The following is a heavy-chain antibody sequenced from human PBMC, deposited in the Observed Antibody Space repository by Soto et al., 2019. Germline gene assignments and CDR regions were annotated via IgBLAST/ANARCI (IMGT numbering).Heavy chain of an antibody. Sequence: ASVKVSCKASGSIFTGYHMHWVRQAPGQGLEWMGWINPNSGGTKYAQKFQGRVTMTRDTSISTAYMELSSLRSDDTAVYYYDRDGYSYGMAVWGPGTTVTVSS. CDR2: INPNSGGT. D-gene: IGHD1-1*01. CDR3: DRDGYSYGMAV. J-gene: IGHJ6*02. V-gene: IGHV1-2*02. CDR1: GSIFTGYH.